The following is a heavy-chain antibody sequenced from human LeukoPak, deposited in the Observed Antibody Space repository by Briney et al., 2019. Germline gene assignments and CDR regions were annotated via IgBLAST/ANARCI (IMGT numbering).Heavy chain of an antibody. CDR3: ARREYYYGSGSYVFDY. V-gene: IGHV4-59*08. J-gene: IGHJ4*02. Sequence: TSETLSLTCTVSGGSISSYYWSWIRQPPGKGLEWIGYIYYSGSTNYNPSLKSRVTISVDTSKNQFSLKLSSVTAADTAVYYCARREYYYGSGSYVFDYWGQGTLVTVSS. D-gene: IGHD3-10*01. CDR1: GGSISSYY. CDR2: IYYSGST.